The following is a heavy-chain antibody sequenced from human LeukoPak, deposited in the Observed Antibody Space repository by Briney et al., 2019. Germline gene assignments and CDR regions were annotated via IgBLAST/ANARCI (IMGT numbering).Heavy chain of an antibody. CDR3: ARAYGGNSRVDY. Sequence: PGGSLRLSCAASGFTFSDYYMSWIRQAPGKGLEWVAFIRYDGSNKYYADSVKGRFTISRDNAKNSLYLQMNSLRAEDTAVYYCARAYGGNSRVDYWGQGTLVTVSS. CDR2: IRYDGSNK. J-gene: IGHJ4*02. D-gene: IGHD4-23*01. CDR1: GFTFSDYY. V-gene: IGHV3-30*02.